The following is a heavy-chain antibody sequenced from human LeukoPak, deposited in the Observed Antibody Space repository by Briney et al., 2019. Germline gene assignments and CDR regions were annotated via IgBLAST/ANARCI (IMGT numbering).Heavy chain of an antibody. CDR1: GGSISGSSYY. J-gene: IGHJ6*02. CDR2: IYYSGST. V-gene: IGHV4-39*07. Sequence: SETLSLTCTVSGGSISGSSYYWGWIRQPPGEGLEWIGSIYYSGSTYYNPSLKSRVTISVDTSKNQFSLKLSSVTAADTAVYYCARDRLVVAAKVYYYYGMDVWGQGTTVTVSS. CDR3: ARDRLVVAAKVYYYYGMDV. D-gene: IGHD2-15*01.